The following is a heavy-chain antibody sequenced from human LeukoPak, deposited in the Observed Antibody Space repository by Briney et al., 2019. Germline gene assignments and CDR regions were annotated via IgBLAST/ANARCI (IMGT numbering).Heavy chain of an antibody. CDR1: GGTFSSYA. V-gene: IGHV1-8*03. D-gene: IGHD3-10*01. CDR3: ARDGLPNWFDP. J-gene: IGHJ5*02. Sequence: ASVKVSCKASGGTFSSYAISWVRQAPGQGLEWMGWMNPNSGNTGYAQKFQGRVTITRNTSISTAYMELSSLRSEDTAVYYCARDGLPNWFDPWGQGTLVTVSS. CDR2: MNPNSGNT.